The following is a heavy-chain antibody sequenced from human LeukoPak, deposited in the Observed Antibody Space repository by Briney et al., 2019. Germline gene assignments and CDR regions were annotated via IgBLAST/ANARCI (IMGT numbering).Heavy chain of an antibody. D-gene: IGHD1-26*01. CDR3: ARDRGSYFSDY. J-gene: IGHJ4*02. Sequence: MTSETLSLTCTVSGGSISSYYWSWIRQPPGKGLEWIGYIYYSGSTNYNPSLKSRVTISVDTSKNQFSLKLSSVTAADTAVYYCARDRGSYFSDYWGQGTLVTVSS. CDR2: IYYSGST. CDR1: GGSISSYY. V-gene: IGHV4-59*12.